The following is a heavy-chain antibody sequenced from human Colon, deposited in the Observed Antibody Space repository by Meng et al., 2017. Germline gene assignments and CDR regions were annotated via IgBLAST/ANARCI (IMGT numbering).Heavy chain of an antibody. D-gene: IGHD1-26*01. J-gene: IGHJ5*01. CDR2: VYYSRST. CDR1: GDSISSDY. Sequence: QVQLQESGPGLVKPSETLSLTCTVSGDSISSDYWSWIRQPPGKALEWIGYVYYSRSTRYNPSLESRVTISIDTSTNQFSLNLRSVTAADTAVYYCARHVYSWFDSWGQGTLVTVSS. V-gene: IGHV4-59*08. CDR3: ARHVYSWFDS.